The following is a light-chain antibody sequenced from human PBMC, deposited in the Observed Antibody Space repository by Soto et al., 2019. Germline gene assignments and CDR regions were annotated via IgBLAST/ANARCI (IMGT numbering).Light chain of an antibody. CDR2: GAS. CDR1: QDINSF. J-gene: IGKJ1*01. V-gene: IGKV1-27*01. CDR3: LRTYNAPRP. Sequence: DIQLTQSPSSLSASIGDRVSITCRVSQDINSFLHWYRQKPGKVPNLLIYGASNLQSGVPSRFSGSESGTDFTLTISGLQPEDFAAYYGLRTYNAPRPFGQGTKV.